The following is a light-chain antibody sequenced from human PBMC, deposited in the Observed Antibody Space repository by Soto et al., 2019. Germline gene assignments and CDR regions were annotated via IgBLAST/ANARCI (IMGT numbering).Light chain of an antibody. CDR3: PPRSIPT. Sequence: EIVLTQSPATLSLSPGERATLSCRASQSSNNYLAWYQQKPGQAPRLLIYDASKRATGIPARFSGSGSGTDFSLTISSLEPEDFAVYYCPPRSIPTFGQGPRLEIK. CDR2: DAS. V-gene: IGKV3-11*01. J-gene: IGKJ5*01. CDR1: QSSNNY.